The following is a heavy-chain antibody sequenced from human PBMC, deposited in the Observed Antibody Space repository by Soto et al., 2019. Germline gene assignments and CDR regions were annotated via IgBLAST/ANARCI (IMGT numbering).Heavy chain of an antibody. CDR3: AKDDYGDQGGFDY. Sequence: QVQLVESGGGVVEPGRSLRLSCAASGFTFSIYGMHWVRQAPGKGLEWVAVISYDGSDKYYGDSVKGRFTISRDNYKNTLYLQMNSLRTEDTAIYYCAKDDYGDQGGFDYWGQGTLVSVSS. J-gene: IGHJ4*02. CDR1: GFTFSIYG. D-gene: IGHD4-17*01. V-gene: IGHV3-30*18. CDR2: ISYDGSDK.